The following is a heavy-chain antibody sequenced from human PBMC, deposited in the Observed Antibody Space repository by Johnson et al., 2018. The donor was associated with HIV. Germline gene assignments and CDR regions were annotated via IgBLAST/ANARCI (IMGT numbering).Heavy chain of an antibody. CDR2: IRYDGSNK. CDR1: GFTFSSYG. Sequence: QVQLVESGGGVVQPGRSLRLSCAASGFTFSSYGMHWVRQAPGKGLEWVAFIRYDGSNKYYADSVKGRFTISRDNSKNTLYLQMNSLRAEDTAVYYCAKDSSVLLCFDIWGQGTMVTVSS. V-gene: IGHV3-30*02. J-gene: IGHJ3*02. D-gene: IGHD3-10*01. CDR3: AKDSSVLLCFDI.